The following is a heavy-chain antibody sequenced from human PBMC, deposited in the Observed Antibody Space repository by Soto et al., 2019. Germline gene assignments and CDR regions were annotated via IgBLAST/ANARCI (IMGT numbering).Heavy chain of an antibody. Sequence: SETLSLTCAVSDDSINNSHWWNWVRQPPGKGLEWIGQISHSGNANYNPSLTSRVTISVDKSKNHFSLKLTSVTAADTAVYFCARVKATLHRHYYFDYWGQGTPVNVSS. J-gene: IGHJ4*02. CDR3: ARVKATLHRHYYFDY. CDR1: DDSINNSHW. CDR2: ISHSGNA. D-gene: IGHD5-12*01. V-gene: IGHV4-4*02.